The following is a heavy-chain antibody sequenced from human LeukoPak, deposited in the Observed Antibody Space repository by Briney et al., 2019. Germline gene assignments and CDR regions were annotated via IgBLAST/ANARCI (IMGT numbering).Heavy chain of an antibody. CDR1: GYTFTSYG. Sequence: ASVKVSCKASGYTFTSYGITWVRQAHGKGREWMGWISPFNGNTNYAQKFQGRVSMTTDTSTNTTYMELKSLRSDDTAVYYCARQGGQLFYHGDTVFSHWGQGTLVTVSS. CDR3: ARQGGQLFYHGDTVFSH. V-gene: IGHV1-18*01. CDR2: ISPFNGNT. D-gene: IGHD4-17*01. J-gene: IGHJ4*02.